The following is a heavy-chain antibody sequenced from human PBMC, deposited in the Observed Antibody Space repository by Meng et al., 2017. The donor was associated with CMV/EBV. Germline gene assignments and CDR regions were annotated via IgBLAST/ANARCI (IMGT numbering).Heavy chain of an antibody. D-gene: IGHD3-22*01. CDR2: IKSKTDGGTT. V-gene: IGHV3-15*01. CDR1: GFTFSNAW. Sequence: EVQLVEFGGGLVKPGGSLRLSCAASGFTFSNAWMSWVRQAPGKGLEWVGRIKSKTDGGTTDYAAPVKGRFTISRDDSKNTLYLQMNSLKTEDTAVYYCTTDGANTYYYDSSGYYYWGQGTLVTVSS. J-gene: IGHJ4*02. CDR3: TTDGANTYYYDSSGYYY.